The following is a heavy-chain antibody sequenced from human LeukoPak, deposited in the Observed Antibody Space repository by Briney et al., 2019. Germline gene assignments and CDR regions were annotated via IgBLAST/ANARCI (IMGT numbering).Heavy chain of an antibody. Sequence: GGSLRLSCAASGFTFSSYWMSWVRQAPGKGLEWVANIKQDGSEKYYVDSVKGRFTISRDNAKNSLYLQMNSLRAEDTAVYYXXXXIAVAGPNLWFDPWGQGTLVTVSS. CDR1: GFTFSSYW. CDR2: IKQDGSEK. J-gene: IGHJ5*02. V-gene: IGHV3-7*01. D-gene: IGHD6-19*01. CDR3: XXXIAVAGPNLWFDP.